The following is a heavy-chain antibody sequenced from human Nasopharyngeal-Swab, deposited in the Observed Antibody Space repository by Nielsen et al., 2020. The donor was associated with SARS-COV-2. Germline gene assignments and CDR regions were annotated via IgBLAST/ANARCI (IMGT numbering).Heavy chain of an antibody. V-gene: IGHV1-3*01. CDR1: GYTFTSYA. CDR3: ARVGYKGWFDP. D-gene: IGHD5-18*01. Sequence: ASVKVSCKASGYTFTSYAMHWVRQAPGQRLEWMGWINAGNGNTKYSQKFQGRVTITRDTAASTAYMELSSLRSEDTAVYSCARVGYKGWFDPWGQGTLVTVSS. J-gene: IGHJ5*02. CDR2: INAGNGNT.